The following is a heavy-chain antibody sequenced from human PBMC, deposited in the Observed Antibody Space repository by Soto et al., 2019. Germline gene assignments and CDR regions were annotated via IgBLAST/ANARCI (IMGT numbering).Heavy chain of an antibody. CDR2: IYATGTT. V-gene: IGHV4-4*07. CDR1: GASISGFY. J-gene: IGHJ5*02. Sequence: TSETLSLTCTVSGASISGFYWSWIRKSAGKGLEWIGRIYATGTTDYNPSLKSRVMMSVDTSKKQFSLKLRSVTAADTAVYYCVRDGTKTLRDWFDPWGQGISVTVSS. CDR3: VRDGTKTLRDWFDP. D-gene: IGHD1-1*01.